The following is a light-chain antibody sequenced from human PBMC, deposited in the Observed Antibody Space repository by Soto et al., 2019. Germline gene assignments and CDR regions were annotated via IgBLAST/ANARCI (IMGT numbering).Light chain of an antibody. J-gene: IGKJ4*01. V-gene: IGKV1-5*03. CDR1: QSISTW. CDR3: QHYNTSPLT. Sequence: DIQMTQSPSTLSASVGDRVTITCRASQSISTWLAWYQQKPGKAPKLLIYKASSLEGGVPSRFGGSGSGTLFNITISSMHPEYFATYYCQHYNTSPLTFGGGTTVDIK. CDR2: KAS.